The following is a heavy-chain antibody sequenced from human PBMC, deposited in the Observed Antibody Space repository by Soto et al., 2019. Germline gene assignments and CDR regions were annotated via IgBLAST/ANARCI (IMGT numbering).Heavy chain of an antibody. J-gene: IGHJ4*02. Sequence: QVQLVQSGAEVKKPGSSVKVSCKASGGTFSSYAISWVRQAPGQGREWMGGIIPIFGTANYAQKFQGRVTITADKSTSTAYMELSSLRSEDTAVYYCARLGSLGDILTGYRTPPDYWGQGTLVTVSS. CDR3: ARLGSLGDILTGYRTPPDY. V-gene: IGHV1-69*06. D-gene: IGHD3-9*01. CDR1: GGTFSSYA. CDR2: IIPIFGTA.